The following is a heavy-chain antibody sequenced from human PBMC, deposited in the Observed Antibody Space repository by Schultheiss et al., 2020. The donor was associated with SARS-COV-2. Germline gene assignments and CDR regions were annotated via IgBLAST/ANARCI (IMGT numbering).Heavy chain of an antibody. CDR1: GFIFGDNA. J-gene: IGHJ6*02. Sequence: GGSLRLSCAASGFIFGDNAMHWVRQAPGKGLEWVSFISWDGGSTYYADSVKGRFSISRDNSKNSLYLQMNSLRAEDTALYYCAKDRRGIVGATGYYGMDVWGQGTTVTVSS. V-gene: IGHV3-43D*03. CDR3: AKDRRGIVGATGYYGMDV. CDR2: ISWDGGST. D-gene: IGHD1-26*01.